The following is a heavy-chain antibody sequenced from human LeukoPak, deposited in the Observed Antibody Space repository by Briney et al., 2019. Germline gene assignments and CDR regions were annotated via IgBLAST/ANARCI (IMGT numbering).Heavy chain of an antibody. CDR1: GFTFSSYS. Sequence: GGSLRLSRAASGFTFSSYSMNWVRQAPGKGLEWVSYISSSSSTIYYADSVKGRFTISRDNAKNSLYLQMNSLRAEDTAVYYCASTELGSFDYWGQGTLVTVSS. V-gene: IGHV3-48*04. CDR2: ISSSSSTI. D-gene: IGHD7-27*01. CDR3: ASTELGSFDY. J-gene: IGHJ4*02.